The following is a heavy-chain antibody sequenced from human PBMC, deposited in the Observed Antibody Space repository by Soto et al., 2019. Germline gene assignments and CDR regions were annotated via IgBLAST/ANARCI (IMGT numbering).Heavy chain of an antibody. V-gene: IGHV3-15*07. CDR1: GFSFGNAW. D-gene: IGHD2-2*01. CDR3: TTFDIVVVPAADVAFDI. Sequence: GGSLRLSCAASGFSFGNAWMNWVRQAPGKGLEWVGRIKSKTDGGTTDYAAPVKGRFTISRDDSKNTLYLQMNSLKTEDTAVYYCTTFDIVVVPAADVAFDIWGQGTMVTVS. J-gene: IGHJ3*02. CDR2: IKSKTDGGTT.